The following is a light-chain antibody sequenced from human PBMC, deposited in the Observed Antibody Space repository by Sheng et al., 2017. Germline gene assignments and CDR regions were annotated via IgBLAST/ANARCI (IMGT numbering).Light chain of an antibody. J-gene: IGKJ4*01. CDR1: QSVTSTY. CDR3: QHGASWPLT. CDR2: GAS. Sequence: EIVLTQSPGTLSLSPGERATLSCRASQSVTSTYLDWYQQRPGQAPRLLIYGASTRATGIPDRFSGSGSGTDFTLTIRNLEPEDVAVYYCQHGASWPLTFGGGTKVEIK. V-gene: IGKV3-20*01.